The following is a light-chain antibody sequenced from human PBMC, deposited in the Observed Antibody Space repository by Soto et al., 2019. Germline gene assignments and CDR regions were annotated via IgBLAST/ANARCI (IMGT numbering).Light chain of an antibody. V-gene: IGLV2-14*01. CDR2: EVS. CDR3: SSYTSSSTPLV. CDR1: SSDVGAYNY. Sequence: QSALTQPASVSGSPGQSITISGTGTSSDVGAYNYVSWYQQHPGKAPKLMIYEVSNRPSGVSNRFSGSKSGNTASLTISGLQAEDEADYYCSSYTSSSTPLVFGGGTKVTVL. J-gene: IGLJ2*01.